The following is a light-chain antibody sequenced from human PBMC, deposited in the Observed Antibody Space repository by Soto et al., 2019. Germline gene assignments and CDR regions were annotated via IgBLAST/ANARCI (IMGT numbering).Light chain of an antibody. CDR1: QSVSSSY. CDR3: QQYGSSTYT. Sequence: EIVLTQSPGTLSLSPGERATLSCRASQSVSSSYLAWYQQKPGQAPRLLIYGASSRATGIPDRFSGSGSGTDFTLTISRLEPEYFAVYYCQQYGSSTYTFGQGTKVEIK. CDR2: GAS. J-gene: IGKJ2*01. V-gene: IGKV3-20*01.